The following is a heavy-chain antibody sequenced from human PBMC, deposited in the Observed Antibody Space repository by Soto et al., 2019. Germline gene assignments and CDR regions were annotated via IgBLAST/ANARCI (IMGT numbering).Heavy chain of an antibody. CDR3: AREGGYCTISSCYRNGTDV. D-gene: IGHD2-2*01. CDR1: GFTFSSYD. CDR2: INSAGAT. J-gene: IGHJ6*02. V-gene: IGHV3-13*01. Sequence: PGVSLRLSCEAFGFTFSSYDMHWVRQVTGKGLEWVSTINSAGATYYSDSVKGRFTISRENAKSSLYLQMNSLRAGDTAVYYCAREGGYCTISSCYRNGTDVWGRGTTVTVSS.